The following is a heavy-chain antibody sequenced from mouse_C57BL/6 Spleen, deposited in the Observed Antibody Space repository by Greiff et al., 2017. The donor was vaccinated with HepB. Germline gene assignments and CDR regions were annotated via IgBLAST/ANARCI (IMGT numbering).Heavy chain of an antibody. J-gene: IGHJ2*01. CDR2: IDPSDSYT. CDR1: GYTFTSYW. CDR3: ARGDYSNYVYYFDY. D-gene: IGHD2-5*01. Sequence: VQLQQPGAELVMPGASVKLSCKASGYTFTSYWMHWVKQRPGQGLEWIGEIDPSDSYTNYNQKFKGKSTLTVDKSSSTAYMQLSSLTSEDSAVYYCARGDYSNYVYYFDYWGQGTTLTVSS. V-gene: IGHV1-69*01.